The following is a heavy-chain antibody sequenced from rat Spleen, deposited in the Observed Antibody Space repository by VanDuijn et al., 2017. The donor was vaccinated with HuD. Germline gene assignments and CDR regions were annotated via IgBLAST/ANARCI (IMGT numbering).Heavy chain of an antibody. D-gene: IGHD1-10*01. CDR2: ISTGGGNT. CDR3: ARALSIYNNYVFAY. V-gene: IGHV5-25*01. CDR1: GFTFSNYY. Sequence: EVQLVKSDGGLVQPGRSMKLSCAASGFTFSNYYMAWVRQAPTKGLEWVASISTGGGNTYYRDSVKGRFTISRDDAKSTLYLQMNSLQTEDTATYYCARALSIYNNYVFAYWGQGTLVTVSS. J-gene: IGHJ3*01.